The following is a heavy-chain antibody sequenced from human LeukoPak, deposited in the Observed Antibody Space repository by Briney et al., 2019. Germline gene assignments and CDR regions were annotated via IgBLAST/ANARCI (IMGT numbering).Heavy chain of an antibody. CDR2: IYYSGST. J-gene: IGHJ3*02. D-gene: IGHD2/OR15-2a*01. Sequence: SETLSLTCTVSGGSISSGGYYWSWIRQHPGKGLEWIGYIYYSGSTYYNPSLKSRVTISVDTSKNQFSLKLSSVTAADTAVYYCAREFLWGGTIEPFDIWGQGTMVTVSS. CDR3: AREFLWGGTIEPFDI. V-gene: IGHV4-31*03. CDR1: GGSISSGGYY.